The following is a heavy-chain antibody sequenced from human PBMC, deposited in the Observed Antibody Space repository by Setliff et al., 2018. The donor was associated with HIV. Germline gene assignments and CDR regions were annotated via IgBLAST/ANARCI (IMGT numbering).Heavy chain of an antibody. CDR3: ARDGTRLLAAMDV. CDR1: GFTFDDYA. J-gene: IGHJ6*03. CDR2: INWNSDNI. V-gene: IGHV3-9*01. Sequence: PGGSLRLSCAASGFTFDDYAMHWVRLTPGKGLEWVSGINWNSDNIGYAGSVKGRSTTSRDNAKNSLHLQMNSLRAEDTALYYCARDGTRLLAAMDVWGKGTTVTVSS.